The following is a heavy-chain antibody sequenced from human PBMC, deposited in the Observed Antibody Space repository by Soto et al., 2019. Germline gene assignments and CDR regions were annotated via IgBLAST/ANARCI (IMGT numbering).Heavy chain of an antibody. V-gene: IGHV4-61*01. Sequence: QVQLQESGPGLVKPSETLSLTCTVSGGSVSSGSYYWTWIRQSPGKGLEWVGYIYYNGATSYNPYTKSRVTISRDTSKNQFALKLTSVTAADTAVYYCARNDAACDIWGQGTMVSVSS. CDR2: IYYNGAT. CDR1: GGSVSSGSYY. CDR3: ARNDAACDI. J-gene: IGHJ3*02.